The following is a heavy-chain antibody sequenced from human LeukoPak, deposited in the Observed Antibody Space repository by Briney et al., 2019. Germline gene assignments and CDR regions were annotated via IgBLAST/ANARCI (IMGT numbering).Heavy chain of an antibody. J-gene: IGHJ4*02. CDR3: ARVGTVLDGGY. D-gene: IGHD2-21*02. V-gene: IGHV4-59*01. CDR2: IYYSGST. Sequence: SETLSLTCTVSGGSIRSYYWSWIRQPPGKGLEWIGYIYYSGSTNYNPSLKSRVTISVDTSKNQFSLKLSSVTAADTAVYYCARVGTVLDGGYWGQGILVTVSS. CDR1: GGSIRSYY.